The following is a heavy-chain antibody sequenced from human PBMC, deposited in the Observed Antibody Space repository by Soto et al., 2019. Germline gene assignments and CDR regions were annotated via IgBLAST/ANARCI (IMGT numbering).Heavy chain of an antibody. CDR3: ARDLGHRVEYSSSSLDY. J-gene: IGHJ4*02. Sequence: ASVKVSCKASGYTFTSYAMHWVRQAPGQRLEWMGWINAGNGNTKYSQKFQGRVTITRDTSASTAYMELSSLRSEDTAVYYCARDLGHRVEYSSSSLDYWGQGTLVTVSS. V-gene: IGHV1-3*01. CDR1: GYTFTSYA. D-gene: IGHD6-6*01. CDR2: INAGNGNT.